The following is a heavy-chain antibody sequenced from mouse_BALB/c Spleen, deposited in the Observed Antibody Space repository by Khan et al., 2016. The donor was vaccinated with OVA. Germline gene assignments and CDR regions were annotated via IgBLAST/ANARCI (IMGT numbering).Heavy chain of an antibody. CDR2: INPSNGGT. J-gene: IGHJ3*01. D-gene: IGHD3-2*01. Sequence: VQLQESGAELVKPGASVNLSCKASGYTFTSYFMYWVKQRPGQGLEWIGEINPSNGGTNFNEKFKSKATLTVDKSSSTAYMQLSSLTSEDSAVYYCTRRGTARATLWFAYWGQGTLVTVSA. CDR3: TRRGTARATLWFAY. CDR1: GYTFTSYF. V-gene: IGHV1S81*02.